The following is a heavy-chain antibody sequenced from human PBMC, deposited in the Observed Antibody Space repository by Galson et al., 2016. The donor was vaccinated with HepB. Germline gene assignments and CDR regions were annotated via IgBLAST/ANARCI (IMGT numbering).Heavy chain of an antibody. CDR1: GFALSDST. V-gene: IGHV3-73*01. D-gene: IGHD2-2*01. Sequence: SLRLSCAGSGFALSDSTMQWVRQASGKGLEWVGRIRSKAHSYATAYGPSVEGRFTISRDDSKNTAYLQMNSLRVEDTAMFYCARWYCSSSNCFYDSWGQGTLVTVSS. J-gene: IGHJ4*02. CDR3: ARWYCSSSNCFYDS. CDR2: IRSKAHSYAT.